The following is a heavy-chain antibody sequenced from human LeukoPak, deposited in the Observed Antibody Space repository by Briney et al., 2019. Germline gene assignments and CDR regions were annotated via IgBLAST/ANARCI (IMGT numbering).Heavy chain of an antibody. Sequence: SGPTLVKPTQTLTLTCTFSGFSLSTSGVGVGWIRQPPGKALEWLALIYWNDDKRYSPSLKSRLTITKDTSKNQVVLTMTNMDPVDTATYYCSMVVAATWSQDYWGQGTLVTVSS. J-gene: IGHJ4*02. D-gene: IGHD2-15*01. CDR2: IYWNDDK. CDR3: SMVVAATWSQDY. V-gene: IGHV2-5*01. CDR1: GFSLSTSGVG.